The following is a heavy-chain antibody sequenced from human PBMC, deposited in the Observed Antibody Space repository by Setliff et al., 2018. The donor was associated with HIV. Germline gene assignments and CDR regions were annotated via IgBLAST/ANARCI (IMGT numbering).Heavy chain of an antibody. CDR1: GGSFSNYY. CDR3: TLTHVGAQTHVGTPMIDNF. D-gene: IGHD1-1*01. J-gene: IGHJ4*02. Sequence: SETLSLTCAVFGGSFSNYYWSWVRQPPGKGLEFIAEIDHEGTTNYNPSLKSRATISVDTSKNHLSLKLTSMTAADTGVYFCTLTHVGAQTHVGTPMIDNFWGQGTLVTVSS. CDR2: IDHEGTT. V-gene: IGHV4-34*01.